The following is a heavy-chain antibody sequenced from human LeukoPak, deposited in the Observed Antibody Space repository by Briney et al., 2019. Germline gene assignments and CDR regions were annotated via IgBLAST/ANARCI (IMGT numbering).Heavy chain of an antibody. V-gene: IGHV4-59*01. J-gene: IGHJ6*03. CDR3: ARETSQKGAHYMDV. CDR2: IHYSGST. Sequence: SETLSLTCTVSGGSINSYYWSWIRQPPGKGLEWIGYIHYSGSTNYNPSLKSRVTISVYMSKNQFSLKLSSVTAADTAVYFCARETSQKGAHYMDVWGKGTTVTISS. D-gene: IGHD3-16*01. CDR1: GGSINSYY.